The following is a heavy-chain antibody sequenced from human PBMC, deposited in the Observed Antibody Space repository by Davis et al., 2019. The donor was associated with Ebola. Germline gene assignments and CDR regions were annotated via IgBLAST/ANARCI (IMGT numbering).Heavy chain of an antibody. J-gene: IGHJ4*02. D-gene: IGHD5-24*01. CDR1: GFPFNVYT. Sequence: PGGSLRLSCVASGFPFNVYTMNWVRQAPGKRLEWISDIGSRGSPKYYADSVRDRFTISRDNAQNSVYLQMNSLRDEDTAVYYCTRPGRRDSPGYWGQGTLVTVSS. CDR2: IGSRGSPK. CDR3: TRPGRRDSPGY. V-gene: IGHV3-48*02.